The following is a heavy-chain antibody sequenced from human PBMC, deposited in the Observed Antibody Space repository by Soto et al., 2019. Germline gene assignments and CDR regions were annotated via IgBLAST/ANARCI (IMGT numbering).Heavy chain of an antibody. CDR2: ISYDGSNK. J-gene: IGHJ4*02. D-gene: IGHD2-15*01. V-gene: IGHV3-30-3*01. CDR1: GFTFSSYA. CDR3: ARDGFLVVVAASFDY. Sequence: GGSLRLSCAASGFTFSSYAMHWVRQAPGKGLEWVAVISYDGSNKYYADSVKGRFTISRDNSKSTLYLQMNSLRAEDTAVYYCARDGFLVVVAASFDYWGQGTLVTVSS.